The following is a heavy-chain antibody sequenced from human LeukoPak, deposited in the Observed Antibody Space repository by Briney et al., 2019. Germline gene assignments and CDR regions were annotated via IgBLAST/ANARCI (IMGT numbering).Heavy chain of an antibody. V-gene: IGHV1-58*01. Sequence: ASVKVSCKASGFTFTSSAVQWVRQARGQRLEWIGWIVVGSGNTNYAQKFRERVTITRDMSTSTAYMELSSLRSEDTAVYYCAAVPTYYYDSSGYFSFDYWGQGTLVTVSS. CDR3: AAVPTYYYDSSGYFSFDY. D-gene: IGHD3-22*01. CDR2: IVVGSGNT. J-gene: IGHJ4*02. CDR1: GFTFTSSA.